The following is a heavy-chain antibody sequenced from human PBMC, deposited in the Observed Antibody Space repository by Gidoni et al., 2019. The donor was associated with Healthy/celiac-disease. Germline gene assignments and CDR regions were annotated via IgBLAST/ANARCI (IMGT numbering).Heavy chain of an antibody. CDR2: INHSGST. Sequence: QVQLQQWGAGLLKPSETLSLTCAVYGGSFSGYYWSWIRQPPGKGREWIGEINHSGSTNYNPSLKSRVTISVDTSKNQFSLKLSSVTAADTAVYYCAWTPRDGYETWGQGTLVTVSS. V-gene: IGHV4-34*01. D-gene: IGHD5-12*01. CDR3: AWTPRDGYET. J-gene: IGHJ5*02. CDR1: GGSFSGYY.